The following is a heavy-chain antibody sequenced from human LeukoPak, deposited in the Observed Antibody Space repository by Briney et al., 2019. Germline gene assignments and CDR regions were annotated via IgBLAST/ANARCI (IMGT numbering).Heavy chain of an antibody. V-gene: IGHV3-7*03. CDR1: GFTFSSYW. CDR2: IKQDGSEK. J-gene: IGHJ4*02. CDR3: ARRAGAYSHPYDY. Sequence: GGSLRLSCAASGFTFSSYWMSWVRQAPGKGLEWVANIKQDGSEKYYVDSVKGRFTISRDNSKNTLYLQMNSLRAEDTAIYYCARRAGAYSHPYDYWGQGTLVTVSS. D-gene: IGHD4/OR15-4a*01.